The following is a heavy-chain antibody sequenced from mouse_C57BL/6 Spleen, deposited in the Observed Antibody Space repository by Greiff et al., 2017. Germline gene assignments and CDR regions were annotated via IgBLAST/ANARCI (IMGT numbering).Heavy chain of an antibody. D-gene: IGHD1-1*01. V-gene: IGHV1-18*01. J-gene: IGHJ3*01. CDR2: INPNNGGT. CDR1: GYTFTDYN. CDR3: ARWGRTGFAY. Sequence: VQLQQSGPELVKPGASVKIPCKASGYTFTDYNMDWVKQSHGKSLEWIGDINPNNGGTIYNQKFKGKATLTVDKSSSTAYMELSSLTSEVTAVYYCARWGRTGFAYWGQGTLVTVSA.